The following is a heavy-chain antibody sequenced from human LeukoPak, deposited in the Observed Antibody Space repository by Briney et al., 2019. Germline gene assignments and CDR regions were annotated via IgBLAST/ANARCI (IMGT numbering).Heavy chain of an antibody. D-gene: IGHD3-16*01. CDR1: AYTFNRYG. CDR2: ISCYNGDT. Sequence: ASVKVSCKASAYTFNRYGISWVRQAPGQGLEWMGWISCYNGDTHYAQNYQGRLTLTTDTSTSTAYMELRSLRSDDTAVYYCAREDPGGAFDVWGRGTMVTVSS. J-gene: IGHJ3*01. V-gene: IGHV1-18*01. CDR3: AREDPGGAFDV.